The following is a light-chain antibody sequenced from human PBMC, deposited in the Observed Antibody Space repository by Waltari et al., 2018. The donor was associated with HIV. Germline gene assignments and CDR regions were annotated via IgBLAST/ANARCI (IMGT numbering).Light chain of an antibody. J-gene: IGLJ3*02. CDR3: MLYMASGISV. Sequence: QTVVTQEPSFSVSPGGKVTLTCGLTSGSVSTSYYPSWYQQTPAHTPRTLIYSTNTRSSGVPDRFSGSILGNQAALTITGAQADDESDYYCMLYMASGISVFGGGTKLTVL. V-gene: IGLV8-61*01. CDR1: SGSVSTSYY. CDR2: STN.